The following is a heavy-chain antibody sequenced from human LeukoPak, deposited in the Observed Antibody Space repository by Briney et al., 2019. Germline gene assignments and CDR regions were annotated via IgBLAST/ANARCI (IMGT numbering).Heavy chain of an antibody. D-gene: IGHD2-15*01. J-gene: IGHJ3*01. CDR1: GFTFSTYS. Sequence: GGSLRLSCAASGFTFSTYSMSWVRQAPGKGLEGVSTISATGANTYYADSVTGRFTISRDNSKNTLYLQMSSLRVEDTALYYCAKVHRAANWFDAFDVWGQGTMVTVSS. V-gene: IGHV3-23*01. CDR2: ISATGANT. CDR3: AKVHRAANWFDAFDV.